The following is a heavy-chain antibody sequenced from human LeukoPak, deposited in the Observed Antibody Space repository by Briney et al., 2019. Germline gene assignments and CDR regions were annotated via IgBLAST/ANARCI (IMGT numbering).Heavy chain of an antibody. CDR3: AQNFYGSSGLYFDY. CDR2: INSDGSST. D-gene: IGHD3-22*01. J-gene: IGHJ4*02. Sequence: GGSLRLSCAASGFTFNRYWMHWVRQVPGKGLVWVSRINSDGSSTTYADSVKGRFTISRDNARNTLYLQMNSLRAADTAVYYCAQNFYGSSGLYFDYWGQGTLVTVSS. V-gene: IGHV3-74*01. CDR1: GFTFNRYW.